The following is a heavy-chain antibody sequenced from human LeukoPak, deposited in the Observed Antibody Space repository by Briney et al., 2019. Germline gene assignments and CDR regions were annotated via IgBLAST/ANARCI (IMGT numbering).Heavy chain of an antibody. Sequence: SETLSLTCAVYGGSFSGYYWSWIRQPPGKGLEWIGEINHSGSTNYNPSLKSRVTISVDTSKNQFSLKLSSVTAADTAVYYCASSYYGSGSYYNGWFDPWGQGTLVTVSS. CDR2: INHSGST. D-gene: IGHD3-10*01. V-gene: IGHV4-34*01. CDR1: GGSFSGYY. J-gene: IGHJ5*02. CDR3: ASSYYGSGSYYNGWFDP.